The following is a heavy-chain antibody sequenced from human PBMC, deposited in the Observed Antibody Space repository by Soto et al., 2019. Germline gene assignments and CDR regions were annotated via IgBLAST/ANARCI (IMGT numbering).Heavy chain of an antibody. CDR3: AKYIGITMVRGGAFDI. CDR1: GFTFSSYA. Sequence: GGSLRLSCAASGFTFSSYAMSWVRQAPGKGLEWVSAISGSGGSTYYADSVKGRFTISRDNSKNTLYLQMNSLRAEDTAVYYCAKYIGITMVRGGAFDIWGQGTMVTVSS. CDR2: ISGSGGST. J-gene: IGHJ3*02. D-gene: IGHD3-10*01. V-gene: IGHV3-23*01.